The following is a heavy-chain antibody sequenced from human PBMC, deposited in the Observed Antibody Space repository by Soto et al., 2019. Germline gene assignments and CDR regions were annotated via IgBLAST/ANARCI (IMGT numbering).Heavy chain of an antibody. D-gene: IGHD3-10*01. CDR2: FDPEDGET. J-gene: IGHJ5*02. CDR1: GYTLTELS. CDR3: ATAGITMVRGVIITSWFDP. Sequence: ASVKVSCKVSGYTLTELSMHWVRQAPGKGLEWMGGFDPEDGETIYAQKFQGRVTMTEDTSTDTAYMELSNLRSEDTAVYYCATAGITMVRGVIITSWFDPWGQGTLVTVSS. V-gene: IGHV1-24*01.